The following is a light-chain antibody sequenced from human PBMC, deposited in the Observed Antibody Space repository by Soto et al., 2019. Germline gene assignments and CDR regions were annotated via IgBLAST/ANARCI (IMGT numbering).Light chain of an antibody. CDR3: AAWDDSLSALV. J-gene: IGLJ3*02. CDR1: TSNIGNNN. Sequence: QSVLTQAPSASGTPGQRITLSCSGSTSNIGNNNVNWYQQVPGTAPKLLMYRNNLRPSGVPDRFSGSKSGTSASLAISGLQSEDEADYYCAAWDDSLSALVFGGGTKLTVL. V-gene: IGLV1-44*01. CDR2: RNN.